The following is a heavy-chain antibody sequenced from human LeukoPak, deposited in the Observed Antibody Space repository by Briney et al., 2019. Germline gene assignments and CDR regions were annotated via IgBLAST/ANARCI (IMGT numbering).Heavy chain of an antibody. CDR1: GFTFSSYS. V-gene: IGHV3-21*01. J-gene: IGHJ4*02. D-gene: IGHD2-8*01. CDR3: ARDQRGCMLCGSDY. CDR2: ISSSSSYI. Sequence: GGSLRLSCAASGFTFSSYSMNWVRQAPGKGLEWVSSISSSSSYIYYADSVKGRFTISRDNAKNSLYLQMNSLRAEDTAVYYCARDQRGCMLCGSDYWGQGTLVTVSS.